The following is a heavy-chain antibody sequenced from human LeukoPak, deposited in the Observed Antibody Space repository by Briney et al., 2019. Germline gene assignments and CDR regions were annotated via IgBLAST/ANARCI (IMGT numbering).Heavy chain of an antibody. CDR2: INAGNGNT. Sequence: ASVKVSCKASGYTFTSYPMHWVRQAPGQRLEWMGWINAGNGNTKYSQKFQGRVTITRDTSASTAYMELSRLRSDDTAVYYCARLTLYSSSHPVFDYWGQGTLVTVSS. CDR3: ARLTLYSSSHPVFDY. J-gene: IGHJ4*02. V-gene: IGHV1-3*01. CDR1: GYTFTSYP. D-gene: IGHD6-6*01.